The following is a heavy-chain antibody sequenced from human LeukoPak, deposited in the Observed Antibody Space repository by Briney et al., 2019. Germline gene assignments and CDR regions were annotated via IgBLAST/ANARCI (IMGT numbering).Heavy chain of an antibody. CDR1: GGSFSGYY. CDR3: ARGYYYDSSGFDY. D-gene: IGHD3-22*01. CDR2: INHSGST. V-gene: IGHV4-34*01. J-gene: IGHJ4*02. Sequence: TASETLSLTCAVYGGSFSGYYWSWIRQPPGKGLEWIGEINHSGSTNYNPSLKSRVTISVDTSKDQFSLKLSSVTAADTAVYYCARGYYYDSSGFDYWGQGTLVTVSS.